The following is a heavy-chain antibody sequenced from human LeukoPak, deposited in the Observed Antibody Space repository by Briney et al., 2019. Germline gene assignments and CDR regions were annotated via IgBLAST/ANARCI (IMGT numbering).Heavy chain of an antibody. Sequence: PSETLSLTCTVSGGSISNYYWSWIRQPPGKGLEWIGYIYYSGSTNYNPSLKSRVTISVDTSKNQFSLKLNSVTSADTAVYYCAREGPPNHDTIWGQGTTVTVSS. CDR2: IYYSGST. CDR1: GGSISNYY. J-gene: IGHJ3*02. D-gene: IGHD3-9*01. CDR3: AREGPPNHDTI. V-gene: IGHV4-59*01.